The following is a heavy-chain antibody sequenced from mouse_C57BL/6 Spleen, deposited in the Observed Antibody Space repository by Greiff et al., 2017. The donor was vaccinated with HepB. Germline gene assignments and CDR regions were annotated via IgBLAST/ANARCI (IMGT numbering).Heavy chain of an antibody. CDR2: ISSGSSTI. Sequence: EVQVVESGGGLVKPGGSLKLSCAASGFTFSDYGMHWVRQAPEKGLEWVAYISSGSSTIYYADTVKGRFTISRDNAKNTLFLQMTSLRSEDTAMYDCARAYYSNYGPFDYWGQGTTLTVSS. CDR1: GFTFSDYG. V-gene: IGHV5-17*01. CDR3: ARAYYSNYGPFDY. J-gene: IGHJ2*01. D-gene: IGHD2-5*01.